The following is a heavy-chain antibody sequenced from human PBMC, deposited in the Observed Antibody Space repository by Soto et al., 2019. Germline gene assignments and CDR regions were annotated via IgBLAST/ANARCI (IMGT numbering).Heavy chain of an antibody. D-gene: IGHD4-17*01. CDR2: IYSGGST. CDR3: XRXHGDYVDDAFDI. Sequence: EVQLVESGGGLVQPGGSLRLSCAASGFTVSSNYMSWVRQAPGKGLEWVSVIYSGGSTYYADSVKGRFTIXRDXXKNTXXXXXXXXXXXXXXXXYXXRXHGDYVDDAFDIWGQGTMVTVSS. J-gene: IGHJ3*02. V-gene: IGHV3-66*01. CDR1: GFTVSSNY.